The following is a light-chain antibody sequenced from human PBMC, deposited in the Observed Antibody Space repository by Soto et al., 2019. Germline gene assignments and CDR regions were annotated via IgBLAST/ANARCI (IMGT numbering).Light chain of an antibody. CDR1: QSVSNNY. CDR2: DAS. Sequence: DIVLTQSPGPLSLSPGERATPSCRSSQSVSNNYLAWYQQKPGQAPRLLIYDASNRATGIPARFSGSGSGTDFTLTISSLQPDDLAAYYCQQYNSYSTWTSGRGTKV. V-gene: IGKV3-20*01. CDR3: QQYNSYSTWT. J-gene: IGKJ1*01.